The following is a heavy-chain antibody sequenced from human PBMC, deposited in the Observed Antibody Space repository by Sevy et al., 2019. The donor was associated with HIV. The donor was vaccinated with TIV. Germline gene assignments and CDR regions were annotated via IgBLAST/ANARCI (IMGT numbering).Heavy chain of an antibody. CDR2: ISWNSGSI. J-gene: IGHJ6*02. Sequence: GGSLRLSCAAPGFSFDDYAMHWVRQAPGKGLEWVSGISWNSGSIGYADSVKGRFTISRDNSRNTLYLQMNSLRAEDTAIYYCAKRRVQSGLSGGGANYGMDVCGRGTTVTVSS. V-gene: IGHV3-9*01. CDR3: AKRRVQSGLSGGGANYGMDV. D-gene: IGHD2-8*02. CDR1: GFSFDDYA.